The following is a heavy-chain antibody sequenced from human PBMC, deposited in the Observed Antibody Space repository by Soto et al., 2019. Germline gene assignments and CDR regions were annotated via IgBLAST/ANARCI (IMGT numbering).Heavy chain of an antibody. V-gene: IGHV4-34*01. CDR3: ARVFLVVNWFDP. D-gene: IGHD3-16*02. CDR1: GGSFSGYY. Sequence: SETLSLTGAVYGGSFSGYYWSWIRQPPGKGLEWMGEIYHSRITIYNPTLKSRVYISVDTSKTQFSLKQNSVTAADTAVYYCARVFLVVNWFDPWGQGTLVTVSS. J-gene: IGHJ5*02. CDR2: IYHSRIT.